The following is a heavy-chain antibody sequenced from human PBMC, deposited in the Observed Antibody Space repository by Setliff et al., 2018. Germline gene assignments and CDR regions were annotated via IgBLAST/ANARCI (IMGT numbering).Heavy chain of an antibody. CDR1: GGTFSSYG. Sequence: ASVKVSCKASGGTFSSYGISWVRQAPGQGLEWMGWISAYNGNTNYAQKLQGRVTMTTDTSTSTAYMELRSLRSDDTAVYYRARDRDCSGGICHRGFHHYMDVWGKGTTVTVSS. CDR3: ARDRDCSGGICHRGFHHYMDV. CDR2: ISAYNGNT. J-gene: IGHJ6*03. D-gene: IGHD2-15*01. V-gene: IGHV1-18*01.